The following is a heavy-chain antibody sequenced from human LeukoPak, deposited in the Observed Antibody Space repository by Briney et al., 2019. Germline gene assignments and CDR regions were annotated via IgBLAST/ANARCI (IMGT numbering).Heavy chain of an antibody. D-gene: IGHD3-9*01. Sequence: SVKVSCKASGGTFSSYAISWVRQAPGQGLEWMGGIIPIFGTADYAQKFQGRVTITADESTSTAYMELSSVRSEDTAVYYCARDSDYDILTGYWKPLYDAFDIWGQGTMVTVSS. CDR3: ARDSDYDILTGYWKPLYDAFDI. J-gene: IGHJ3*02. CDR2: IIPIFGTA. V-gene: IGHV1-69*13. CDR1: GGTFSSYA.